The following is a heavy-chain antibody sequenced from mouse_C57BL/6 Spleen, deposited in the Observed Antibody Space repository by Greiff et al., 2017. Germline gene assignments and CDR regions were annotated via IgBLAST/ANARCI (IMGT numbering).Heavy chain of an antibody. CDR3: TRGNYYGSSPLYFDV. V-gene: IGHV1-15*01. CDR1: GYTFTDYE. Sequence: VQLQQSGAELVRPGASVTLSCKASGYTFTDYEMHWVKQTPVHGLEWIGAIDPETGGTAYNQKFKGKAILTADKSSSTAYMELRSLTSEDSAVYYCTRGNYYGSSPLYFDVWGTGTTVTVSS. CDR2: IDPETGGT. J-gene: IGHJ1*03. D-gene: IGHD1-1*01.